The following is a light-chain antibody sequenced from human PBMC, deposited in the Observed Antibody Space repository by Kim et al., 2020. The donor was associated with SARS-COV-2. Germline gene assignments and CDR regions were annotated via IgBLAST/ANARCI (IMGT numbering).Light chain of an antibody. CDR3: QSYDSSNWV. CDR2: EDK. V-gene: IGLV6-57*01. Sequence: NFMLTQPHSVSESPGKTVTIYCIRSSGSIANNYVQWYQQRPRSSPTTVIYEDKQRPCGVPDRFSGSIDSSSNSASLTISGLKTEDEGDYYCQSYDSSNWVFGRVTNLTVL. J-gene: IGLJ3*02. CDR1: SGSIANNY.